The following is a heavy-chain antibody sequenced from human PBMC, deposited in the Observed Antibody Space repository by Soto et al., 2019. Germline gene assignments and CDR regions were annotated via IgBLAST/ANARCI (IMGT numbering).Heavy chain of an antibody. CDR2: IIPIQGKA. Sequence: QVQLVQSGAELKKPGSSVKVACEASGGSFTSYSFTWLRQAPGQGLEWMGRIIPIQGKANYALKFQDRVTITADRSPRTVYMELTSLRPEDTAVYFCAKSLLFVDHGYMDVWGKGTTVTVSS. J-gene: IGHJ6*03. V-gene: IGHV1-69*02. CDR1: GGSFTSYS. D-gene: IGHD2-21*01. CDR3: AKSLLFVDHGYMDV.